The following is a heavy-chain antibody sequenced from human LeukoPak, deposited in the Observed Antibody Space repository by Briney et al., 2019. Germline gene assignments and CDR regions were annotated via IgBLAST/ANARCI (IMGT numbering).Heavy chain of an antibody. Sequence: SGGSLRLSCTASGFDLSSYWMAWVRQAPGKGVEWVANINQDGNIKYYVDSVKGRFIISRDNAKMSLFLQLNSVRAEDTALYYCARDLEDTPLIGAVDLWGQGTLVIASS. V-gene: IGHV3-7*05. J-gene: IGHJ5*02. CDR3: ARDLEDTPLIGAVDL. CDR1: GFDLSSYW. CDR2: INQDGNIK. D-gene: IGHD5-18*01.